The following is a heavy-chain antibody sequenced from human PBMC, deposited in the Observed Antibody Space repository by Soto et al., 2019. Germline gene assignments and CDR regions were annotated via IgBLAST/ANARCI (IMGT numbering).Heavy chain of an antibody. J-gene: IGHJ4*02. CDR1: GFTXTTYS. CDR3: ARDRGSSWYGDY. D-gene: IGHD6-13*01. Sequence: EASVKVSCKASGFTXTTYSMHWVRQAPGQRLEWMGWINAGNGNTQYSPKFQGRVTITRDTSASTAYMELSSLRSEDTAVYYCARDRGSSWYGDYWGQGTLVTVSS. V-gene: IGHV1-3*01. CDR2: INAGNGNT.